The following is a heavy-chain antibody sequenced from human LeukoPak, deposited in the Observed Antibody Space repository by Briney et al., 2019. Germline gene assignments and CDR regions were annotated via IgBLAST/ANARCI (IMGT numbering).Heavy chain of an antibody. J-gene: IGHJ4*02. V-gene: IGHV4-39*01. CDR1: GGSISSGSYY. Sequence: PSETLSLTCTVSGGSISSGSYYWGWIRQPPGKELEWIGNILYGGSTYYNPSLKSRITISVDTSKNQFSLKLISVTAADTAVYYCARRIEGSGFDWGQGTLVTVSS. D-gene: IGHD3-10*01. CDR2: ILYGGST. CDR3: ARRIEGSGFD.